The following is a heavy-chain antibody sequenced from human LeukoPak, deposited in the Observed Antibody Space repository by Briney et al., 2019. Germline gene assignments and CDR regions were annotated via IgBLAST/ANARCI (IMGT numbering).Heavy chain of an antibody. CDR2: ISYDGINK. V-gene: IGHV3-30*18. Sequence: PGRSLRLPCAASGFXFSSYGIHWVRRPPGKGLEWVAVISYDGINKYHADSVKGRFTISRDNSKNMLYLQMNSLRAEDTALYYCANLYGDSGLDYWGQGILVTVSS. CDR1: GFXFSSYG. D-gene: IGHD4-17*01. J-gene: IGHJ4*02. CDR3: ANLYGDSGLDY.